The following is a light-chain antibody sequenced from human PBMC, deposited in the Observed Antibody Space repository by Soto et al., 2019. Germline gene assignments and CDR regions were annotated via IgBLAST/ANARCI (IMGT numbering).Light chain of an antibody. CDR2: AAS. CDR3: QQLVT. CDR1: QGISSY. V-gene: IGKV1-9*01. J-gene: IGKJ1*01. Sequence: DIQLTQSPSFLSASVGDTVTITCRASQGISSYLAWYQQKPGKAPKLLIYAASTLQSGVPSRFSGSGSGTEFTLTISSLQPEDFATYYCQQLVTFGQGTKVEIK.